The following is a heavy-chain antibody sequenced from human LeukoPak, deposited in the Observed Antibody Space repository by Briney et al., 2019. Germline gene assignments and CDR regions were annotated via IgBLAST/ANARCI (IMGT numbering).Heavy chain of an antibody. J-gene: IGHJ4*02. CDR2: IYYSGST. Sequence: SETLSLTCTVSGGSISSGGYYWSWLRQHPGKGLEWIGYIYYSGSTYYNPSLKSRVTISVDTSKNQYSLKLSSVTAADTAVYYCARAMGTYYYGSGSYRGSCYFDYWGQGTLVTVSS. CDR3: ARAMGTYYYGSGSYRGSCYFDY. V-gene: IGHV4-31*03. D-gene: IGHD3-10*01. CDR1: GGSISSGGYY.